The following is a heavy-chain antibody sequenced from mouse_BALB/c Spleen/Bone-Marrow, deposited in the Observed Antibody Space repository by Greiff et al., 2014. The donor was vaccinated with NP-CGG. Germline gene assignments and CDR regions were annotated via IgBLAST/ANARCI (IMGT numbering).Heavy chain of an antibody. J-gene: IGHJ2*01. Sequence: VQLQQSGPGLVAPSQSLSIACTVSGFPLTNYGVHWVRQPPGKGLEWLGVIWAGGSTNYNSALMSRLSITKDNSKSQVFLKMNSLQTDDTAMYYCARDRYYDYYFDYRGQGTTLTVSS. CDR2: IWAGGST. V-gene: IGHV2-9*02. CDR1: GFPLTNYG. D-gene: IGHD2-4*01. CDR3: ARDRYYDYYFDY.